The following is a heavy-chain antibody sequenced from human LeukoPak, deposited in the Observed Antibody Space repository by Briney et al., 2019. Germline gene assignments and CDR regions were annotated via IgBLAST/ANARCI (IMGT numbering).Heavy chain of an antibody. D-gene: IGHD3-10*01. CDR3: ARGGTVVRGVIISSPIDY. V-gene: IGHV3-53*01. CDR1: GFSASNNY. Sequence: GGSLRLSCAASGFSASNNYMTWVRQAPGKGLEWVSVIYSGGSRYYADSVKGRFTISRDNSKNTLYLQMNSLRVEDTAVYYCARGGTVVRGVIISSPIDYWGQGTLVTVSS. J-gene: IGHJ4*02. CDR2: IYSGGSR.